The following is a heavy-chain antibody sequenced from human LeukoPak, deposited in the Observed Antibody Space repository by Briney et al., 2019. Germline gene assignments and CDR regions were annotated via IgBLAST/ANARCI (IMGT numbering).Heavy chain of an antibody. J-gene: IGHJ4*02. D-gene: IGHD6-6*01. V-gene: IGHV3-48*01. CDR3: AREAPRGTSSNPYYFDS. Sequence: GGSLRLSCAASGFTFSTNSMNWARQAPGKGLEWVSYISFSSSTIYYADSVKGRFTISRDNAKNLLYLQMNSLRAEDTAVYYCAREAPRGTSSNPYYFDSWGQGTLVTVSS. CDR1: GFTFSTNS. CDR2: ISFSSSTI.